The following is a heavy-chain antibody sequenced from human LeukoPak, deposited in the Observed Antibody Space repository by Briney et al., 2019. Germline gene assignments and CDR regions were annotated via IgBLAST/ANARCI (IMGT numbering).Heavy chain of an antibody. CDR2: ISGRSTYR. CDR3: ARGLGTTVTNEYYYDSSGYYDGGLDY. D-gene: IGHD3-22*01. J-gene: IGHJ4*02. Sequence: GGSLRLSCSASGFTFSSYTMNWVRQAPGKGLEWVSSISGRSTYRFYADSVKGRFTISRDNAKNSLSLQTNSLRAEDTAVYYCARGLGTTVTNEYYYDSSGYYDGGLDYWGQGTLVTVSS. CDR1: GFTFSSYT. V-gene: IGHV3-21*01.